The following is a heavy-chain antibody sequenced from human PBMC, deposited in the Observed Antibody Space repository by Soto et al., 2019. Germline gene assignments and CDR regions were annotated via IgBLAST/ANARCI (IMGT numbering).Heavy chain of an antibody. CDR2: INHSGST. J-gene: IGHJ4*02. V-gene: IGHV4-34*01. CDR1: GGSFSGYY. Sequence: PSETLSLTCAVYGGSFSGYYWSWIRQPPGKGLEWIGEINHSGSTNYNPSLKSRVTISVDTSKNQFSLKLSSVTAADTAVYYCARGWLGRYYYDSSGYYDYWGQGTLVTVSS. CDR3: ARGWLGRYYYDSSGYYDY. D-gene: IGHD3-22*01.